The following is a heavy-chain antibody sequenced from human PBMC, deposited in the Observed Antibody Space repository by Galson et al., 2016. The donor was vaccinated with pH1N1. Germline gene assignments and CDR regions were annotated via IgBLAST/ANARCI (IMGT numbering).Heavy chain of an antibody. CDR2: VNPGGSTI. Sequence: SGAEVKKPGESLKISCKASGYSFTRYWIAWARQVPGKGLEWVGVVNPGGSTIRYSPPFQGQVTISSDKSINTAYLQWISLKASDTATYYCARQYDFGDYRGDAFDIWGQGTMVIVSS. V-gene: IGHV5-51*03. J-gene: IGHJ3*02. CDR3: ARQYDFGDYRGDAFDI. CDR1: GYSFTRYW. D-gene: IGHD4-17*01.